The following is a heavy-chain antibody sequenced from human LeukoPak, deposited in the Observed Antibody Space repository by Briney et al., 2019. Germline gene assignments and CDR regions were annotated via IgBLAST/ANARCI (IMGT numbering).Heavy chain of an antibody. Sequence: PGVTLRLSRAASGFTFSDYYMSWIRQAPGKGLEGVSYISSSGSAIYYEDSVKGGFIISRDNAKNSLYLQMNSRRAEDTAVYYCARETGDGGRAFDIWGQWTMVTVSS. D-gene: IGHD7-27*01. CDR1: GFTFSDYY. CDR2: ISSSGSAI. J-gene: IGHJ3*02. V-gene: IGHV3-11*04. CDR3: ARETGDGGRAFDI.